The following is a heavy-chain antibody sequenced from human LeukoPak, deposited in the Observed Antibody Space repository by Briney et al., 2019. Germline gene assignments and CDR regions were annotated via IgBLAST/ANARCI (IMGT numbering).Heavy chain of an antibody. V-gene: IGHV4-59*01. CDR1: GGSISSYY. D-gene: IGHD3-10*01. Sequence: SETLSLTCTVSGGSISSYYWNWIRQSPGKGLEWIGCIYYSGSTDYNPSLKSRVTISVDTSKSQFSLQLSSVTAADTAVYYCARGLTGPFDYWGQGTLVTVSS. CDR2: IYYSGST. J-gene: IGHJ4*02. CDR3: ARGLTGPFDY.